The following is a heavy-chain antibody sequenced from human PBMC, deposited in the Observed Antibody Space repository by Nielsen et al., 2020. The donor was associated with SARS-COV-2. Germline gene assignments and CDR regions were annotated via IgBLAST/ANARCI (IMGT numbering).Heavy chain of an antibody. CDR2: ISYDGSNK. J-gene: IGHJ4*02. CDR3: AKAITRIVGATTGLGGFDY. V-gene: IGHV3-30*18. Sequence: GGSLRLSCAASGFTFSSYSMNWVRQAPGKGLEWVAVISYDGSNKYYADSVKGRFTISRDNSKNTLYLQMNSLRAEDTAVYYCAKAITRIVGATTGLGGFDYWGQGTLVTVSS. CDR1: GFTFSSYS. D-gene: IGHD1-26*01.